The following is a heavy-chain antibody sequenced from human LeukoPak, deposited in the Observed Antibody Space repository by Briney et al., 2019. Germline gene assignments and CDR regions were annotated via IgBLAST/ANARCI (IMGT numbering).Heavy chain of an antibody. D-gene: IGHD6-19*01. Sequence: SETLSLTCTVSGGSVSSYYWNWIRQPAGKGLEWIGRIFPSASANYNPSLKSRVTVSLDKSKNQFSLKLSSVTAADTAIYFCARGIYTTGWYDAFDIWGQGTMVTVSS. CDR2: IFPSASA. CDR1: GGSVSSYY. CDR3: ARGIYTTGWYDAFDI. J-gene: IGHJ3*02. V-gene: IGHV4-4*07.